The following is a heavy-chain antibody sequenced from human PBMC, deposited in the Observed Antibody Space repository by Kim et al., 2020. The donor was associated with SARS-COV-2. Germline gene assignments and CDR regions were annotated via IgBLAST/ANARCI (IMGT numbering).Heavy chain of an antibody. CDR1: GGSISSSSYY. J-gene: IGHJ4*01. V-gene: IGHV4-39*01. CDR3: ARPGGGGGKFPYF. D-gene: IGHD3-16*01. CDR2: IHYNGNT. Sequence: SETLSLTCTVSGGSISSSSYYWGWIRQPPGKGLEWIASIHYNGNTYYNSSLKSRITMSVDTSKNQFSLKLSSVTALDTAVYYCARPGGGGGKFPYF.